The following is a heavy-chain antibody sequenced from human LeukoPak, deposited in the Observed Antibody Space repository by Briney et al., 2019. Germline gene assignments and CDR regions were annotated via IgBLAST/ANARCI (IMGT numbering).Heavy chain of an antibody. J-gene: IGHJ4*02. CDR2: INRSGTTI. V-gene: IGHV3-11*04. CDR3: ARGNLYYDSSGFDY. D-gene: IGHD3-22*01. Sequence: GGSLRLSCAASGFTFSDYYMSWIRQAPGKGLEWVSYINRSGTTIYYADSVKGRFIISRDNAKKSLYVQINSLRAEDTAVYYCARGNLYYDSSGFDYWGQGTLVIVSS. CDR1: GFTFSDYY.